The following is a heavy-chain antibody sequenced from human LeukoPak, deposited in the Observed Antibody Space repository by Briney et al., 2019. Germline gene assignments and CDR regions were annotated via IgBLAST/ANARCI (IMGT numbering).Heavy chain of an antibody. CDR3: ARSLSVTRGLITTMLGY. CDR1: GYTFTSYY. Sequence: GASVKVSCKASGYTFTSYYIHWVRQAPGQGLEWMGWISPTNGATSYARRFQGRVNMARDTSTSTSYMELSSLGSDDTAVYYCARSLSVTRGLITTMLGYWGQGTLATVSS. V-gene: IGHV1-2*02. D-gene: IGHD3-10*01. J-gene: IGHJ4*02. CDR2: ISPTNGAT.